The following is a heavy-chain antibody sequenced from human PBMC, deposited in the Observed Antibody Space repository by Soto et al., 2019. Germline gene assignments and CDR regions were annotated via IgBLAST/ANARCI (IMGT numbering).Heavy chain of an antibody. J-gene: IGHJ4*02. D-gene: IGHD6-13*01. V-gene: IGHV1-8*01. CDR1: CNTFTKSE. CDR2: MNPNSGNT. Sequence: GASGKGPSQARCNTFTKSEIKSVRQATGQGLEWMGWMNPNSGNTGYVQKFQGRVTMTRNTSISTAYMELSSLRSEDTAVYYCATHLEGIDYWGQGTLVTVSS. CDR3: ATHLEGIDY.